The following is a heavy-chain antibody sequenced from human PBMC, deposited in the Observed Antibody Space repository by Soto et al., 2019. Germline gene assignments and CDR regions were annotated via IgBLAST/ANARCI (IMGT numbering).Heavy chain of an antibody. D-gene: IGHD1-26*01. J-gene: IGHJ5*02. CDR2: INPSGGST. Sequence: QVQLVQSGAEVKMPGASVKVSCKASGYSFTTYYMHWVRQAPGQGLEWMAIINPSGGSTIYAQRFQGRVTMTRDTSTSAVYMELSSLRSEDTAVYYCARDCGTIVGATTYWFDLWGQGTLVTVSS. V-gene: IGHV1-46*01. CDR1: GYSFTTYY. CDR3: ARDCGTIVGATTYWFDL.